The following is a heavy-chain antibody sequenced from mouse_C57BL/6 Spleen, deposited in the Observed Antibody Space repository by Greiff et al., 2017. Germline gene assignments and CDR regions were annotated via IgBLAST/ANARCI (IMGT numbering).Heavy chain of an antibody. CDR1: GYTFTDYE. Sequence: QFQLQQSGAELVRPGASVTLSCKASGYTFTDYEMHWVKQTPVHGLEWIGAIDPATGGTAYNKKFKGKAILTEDKSSSTADMELRRLTSEDSAVDCCTKGQLRLRFAYWGQGSRVTVS. V-gene: IGHV1-15*01. J-gene: IGHJ3*01. CDR3: TKGQLRLRFAY. CDR2: IDPATGGT. D-gene: IGHD3-2*02.